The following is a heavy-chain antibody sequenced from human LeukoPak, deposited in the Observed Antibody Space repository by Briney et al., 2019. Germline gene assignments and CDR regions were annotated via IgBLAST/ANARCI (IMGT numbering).Heavy chain of an antibody. J-gene: IGHJ4*02. Sequence: ASVKVSCKASGYTFTSYYMHWVRQAPGQGLEWMGIINPSGGSTSYAQKFQGRVTMTTDTSTSTAYMELRSLRSDDTAVYYCARDSPLLGMVYWGQGTLVTVSS. V-gene: IGHV1-46*01. D-gene: IGHD2-8*01. CDR3: ARDSPLLGMVY. CDR2: INPSGGST. CDR1: GYTFTSYY.